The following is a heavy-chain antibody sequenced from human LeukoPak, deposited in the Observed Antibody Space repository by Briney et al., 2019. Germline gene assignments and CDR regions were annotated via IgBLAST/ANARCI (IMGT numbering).Heavy chain of an antibody. D-gene: IGHD3-9*01. Sequence: GASVKVSCKASGYTFSGYYMHWVRQAPGQGLEWTGWINPKSGGTNEAQKFHDRVTMTRDTSIRTAYMEVSRLRSDDTAVYYCARSPDILTGENFDYWGQGTLVTVSS. CDR1: GYTFSGYY. CDR3: ARSPDILTGENFDY. V-gene: IGHV1-2*02. CDR2: INPKSGGT. J-gene: IGHJ4*02.